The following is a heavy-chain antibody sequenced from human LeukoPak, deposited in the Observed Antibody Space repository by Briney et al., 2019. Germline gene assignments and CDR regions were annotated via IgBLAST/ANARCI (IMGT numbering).Heavy chain of an antibody. Sequence: SSETLSLTCTVSGGSISSGGYYWSWIRQHPGKGLEWIGYIYYSGSTYYNPSLKSRVTISVDTSKNQFSLKLSSVTAADTAVYYCARVYGSGTGFDDAFDIWGQGTMVTVSS. CDR2: IYYSGST. D-gene: IGHD3-10*01. CDR1: GGSISSGGYY. CDR3: ARVYGSGTGFDDAFDI. V-gene: IGHV4-31*03. J-gene: IGHJ3*02.